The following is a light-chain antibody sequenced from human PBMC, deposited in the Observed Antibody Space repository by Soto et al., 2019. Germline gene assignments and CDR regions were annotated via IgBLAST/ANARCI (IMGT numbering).Light chain of an antibody. Sequence: DIQMTQSPSSLSASVGDRVTITCRASQGISNLLAWYQQKPGKVPRLLIYAASTLQSGVPSRFSGSGSGTDFTLTISSLQPEDVATYYCQKCNSAHATFRQGTKVDIK. J-gene: IGKJ1*01. CDR2: AAS. CDR3: QKCNSAHAT. V-gene: IGKV1-27*01. CDR1: QGISNL.